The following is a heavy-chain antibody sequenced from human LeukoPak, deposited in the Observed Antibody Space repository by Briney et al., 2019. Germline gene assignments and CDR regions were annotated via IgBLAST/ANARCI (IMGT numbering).Heavy chain of an antibody. J-gene: IGHJ6*03. D-gene: IGHD1-7*01. CDR3: ARGGGWNSDLYYYYSYMDI. Sequence: GASVKVSCKASGYTFTSYAMHWVRQAPGQRLEWMGWINAGNGNTKYSQKSQGRVTITRDTSASTAYMELRSLRSEATAVYSCARGGGWNSDLYYYYSYMDIWGKGTTVTVSS. CDR1: GYTFTSYA. CDR2: INAGNGNT. V-gene: IGHV1-3*01.